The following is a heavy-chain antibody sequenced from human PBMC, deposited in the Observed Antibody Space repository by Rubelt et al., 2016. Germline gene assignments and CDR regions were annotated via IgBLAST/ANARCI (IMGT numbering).Heavy chain of an antibody. CDR3: ARGSTGANWFDP. CDR1: GFSLSTSRMC. D-gene: IGHD1-1*01. Sequence: QVTLRESGPALVKPTQTLTLTCTFSGFSLSTSRMCVSWIRQPPGKALEWLALIDWDDDKYYRTSMKTRLTISKDTSKNQVVLTLTNMDPVDTATYYCARGSTGANWFDPWGQGTLVTVSS. V-gene: IGHV2-70*01. CDR2: IDWDDDK. J-gene: IGHJ5*02.